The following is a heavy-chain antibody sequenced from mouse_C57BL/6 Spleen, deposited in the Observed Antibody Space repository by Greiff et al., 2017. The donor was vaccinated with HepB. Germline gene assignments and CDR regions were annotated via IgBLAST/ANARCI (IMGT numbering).Heavy chain of an antibody. CDR3: AREDYGSSRGAMDY. J-gene: IGHJ4*01. CDR2: IYPGDGDT. V-gene: IGHV1-82*01. CDR1: GYAFSSSW. D-gene: IGHD1-1*01. Sequence: LEESGPELVKPGASVKISCKASGYAFSSSWMNWVKQRPGKGLEWIGRIYPGDGDTNYNGKFKGKATLTADKSSSTAYMQLSSLTSEDSAVYFGAREDYGSSRGAMDYWGQGTSVTVSS.